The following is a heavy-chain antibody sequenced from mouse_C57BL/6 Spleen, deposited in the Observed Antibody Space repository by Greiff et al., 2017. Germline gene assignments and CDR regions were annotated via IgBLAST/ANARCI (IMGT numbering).Heavy chain of an antibody. CDR2: INPGSGGT. CDR1: GYAFTNYL. CDR3: ARGGYSNYCDY. J-gene: IGHJ2*01. V-gene: IGHV1-54*01. D-gene: IGHD2-5*01. Sequence: QVQLQQSGAELVRPGTSVKVSCKASGYAFTNYLIEWVKQRPGQGLEWIGVINPGSGGTNYNEKFKGKATLTADKSSSTAYMQLSSLTSEDSAVYFCARGGYSNYCDYWGQGTTLTVSS.